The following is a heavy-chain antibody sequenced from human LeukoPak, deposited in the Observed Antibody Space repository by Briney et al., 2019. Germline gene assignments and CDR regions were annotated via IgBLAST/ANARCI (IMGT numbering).Heavy chain of an antibody. Sequence: PGGCLRLSCAASGFNFRTYATSWVRQAPGKGLEWVSAISGGGDNTYYADSVKGRFTISRDFSKNTVYLQMNSLRAKDTAIYYCAKDECGNYCSVDYWGRATLVTVSS. CDR2: ISGGGDNT. CDR1: GFNFRTYA. V-gene: IGHV3-23*01. J-gene: IGHJ4*02. D-gene: IGHD1-26*01. CDR3: AKDECGNYCSVDY.